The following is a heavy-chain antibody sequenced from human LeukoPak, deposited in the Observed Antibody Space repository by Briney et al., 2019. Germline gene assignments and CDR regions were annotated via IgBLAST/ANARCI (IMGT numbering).Heavy chain of an antibody. CDR1: GGSIRSYY. V-gene: IGHV4-59*01. CDR2: IYYGGST. Sequence: SETLSLTCTVSGGSIRSYYWSWIRQPPGKGLEWIGYIYYGGSTNYNPSLKSRVSISVDTSKNQFSLKLSSVTATDTAVYYCARTGSTVTMLYPFDHWGQGTLVTVSS. CDR3: ARTGSTVTMLYPFDH. J-gene: IGHJ4*02. D-gene: IGHD4-17*01.